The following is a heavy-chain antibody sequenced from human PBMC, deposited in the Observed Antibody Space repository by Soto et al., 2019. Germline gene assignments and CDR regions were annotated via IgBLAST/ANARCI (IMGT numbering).Heavy chain of an antibody. Sequence: QVQLQESGPGLVKPSQTLSLTCTVSGGSISSGCYYWSWIRQDPGKGLEYIGYIYYSGSTYYNPSLKSRVAISVDTSKNQFSLKLTSVTAADTAGYYCAAEVGFGPLCDYGGQGTLVTVSS. CDR1: GGSISSGCYY. CDR2: IYYSGST. CDR3: AAEVGFGPLCDY. V-gene: IGHV4-31*03. D-gene: IGHD3-3*01. J-gene: IGHJ4*02.